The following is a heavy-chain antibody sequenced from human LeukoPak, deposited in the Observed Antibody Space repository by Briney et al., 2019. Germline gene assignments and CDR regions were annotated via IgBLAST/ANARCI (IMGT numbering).Heavy chain of an antibody. CDR2: IYYSGST. D-gene: IGHD6-13*01. Sequence: SETLSLTCTVSGGSISSYYWSWIRQRPGKGLEWIGYIYYSGSTNYNPSLKSRVTISVDTSKNQFSLKLSSVTAADTAVYYCARHYPGYSSSWYFFDYWGQGTLVTVSS. J-gene: IGHJ4*02. CDR1: GGSISSYY. CDR3: ARHYPGYSSSWYFFDY. V-gene: IGHV4-59*08.